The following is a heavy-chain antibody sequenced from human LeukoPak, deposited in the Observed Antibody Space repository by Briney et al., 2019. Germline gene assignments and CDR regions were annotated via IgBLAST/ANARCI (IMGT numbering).Heavy chain of an antibody. V-gene: IGHV1-18*01. CDR3: ARTYSGSPTTLFDY. Sequence: ASVKVSCKASGYTFTSYGIIWVRQAPGQGLEWMVWISAYNGNTNYAQKLQGRVTSTTDTSTSSAYVELRSLRSDDTAVYYCARTYSGSPTTLFDYWGQGTLVTVSS. J-gene: IGHJ4*02. D-gene: IGHD1-26*01. CDR1: GYTFTSYG. CDR2: ISAYNGNT.